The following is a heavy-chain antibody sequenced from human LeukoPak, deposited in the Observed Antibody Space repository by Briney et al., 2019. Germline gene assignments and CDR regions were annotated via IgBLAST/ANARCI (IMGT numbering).Heavy chain of an antibody. J-gene: IGHJ6*02. CDR2: IKQDGSEK. Sequence: PGGSLRLSCAASGFTFSSYWMSWVRQAPGKGLEWVANIKQDGSEKYYVDSVKGRFTISRDNAKNSLYLQMNSLGAEDTAVYYCARVGWYSSLLYYYYYYGMDVWGQGTTVTVSS. V-gene: IGHV3-7*01. CDR1: GFTFSSYW. D-gene: IGHD6-19*01. CDR3: ARVGWYSSLLYYYYYYGMDV.